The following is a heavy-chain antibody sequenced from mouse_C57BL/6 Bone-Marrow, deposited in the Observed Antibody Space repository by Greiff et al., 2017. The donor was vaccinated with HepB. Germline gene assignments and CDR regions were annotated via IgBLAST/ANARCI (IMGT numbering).Heavy chain of an antibody. CDR3: ARKLHYYGSSYYFDY. J-gene: IGHJ2*01. CDR1: GFTFSSYG. V-gene: IGHV5-6*01. CDR2: ISSGGSYT. Sequence: EVQVVESGGDLVKPGGSLKLSCAASGFTFSSYGMSWVRQTPDKRLEWVATISSGGSYTYYPDSVKGRFTISRDNAKNTLYLQMSSLKSEDTAMYYCARKLHYYGSSYYFDYWGQGTTLTVSS. D-gene: IGHD1-1*01.